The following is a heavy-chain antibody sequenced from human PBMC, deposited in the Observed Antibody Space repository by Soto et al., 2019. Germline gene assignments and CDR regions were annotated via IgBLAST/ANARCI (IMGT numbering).Heavy chain of an antibody. CDR2: INPDGSST. CDR1: GFTFSPYW. J-gene: IGHJ6*02. V-gene: IGHV3-74*01. Sequence: EVQLAESGGGLVQPGGSLRLSCAASGFTFSPYWMHWVRQAPGKGLVWVSRINPDGSSTNYADSVKGRFTISRDNAKNTLYLQMNSLRAEDTAVYYCGRGGSNSPNGMDVWGQRTTVTVSS. D-gene: IGHD4-4*01. CDR3: GRGGSNSPNGMDV.